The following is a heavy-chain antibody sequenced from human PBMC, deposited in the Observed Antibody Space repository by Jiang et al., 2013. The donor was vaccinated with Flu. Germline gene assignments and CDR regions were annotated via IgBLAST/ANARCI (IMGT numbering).Heavy chain of an antibody. J-gene: IGHJ4*02. Sequence: LLKPSETLSLTCTVSGGSIISTTYYWGWIRQPPGKGAGVDWDYLYDGNAHYNPSLKSRVTISVDTSKNHFSLKLTSVTAADTAVYYCARHKGYNWNDVLNYWGQGTLVTVSS. D-gene: IGHD1-20*01. CDR1: GGSIISTTYY. V-gene: IGHV4-39*01. CDR3: ARHKGYNWNDVLNY. CDR2: LYDGNA.